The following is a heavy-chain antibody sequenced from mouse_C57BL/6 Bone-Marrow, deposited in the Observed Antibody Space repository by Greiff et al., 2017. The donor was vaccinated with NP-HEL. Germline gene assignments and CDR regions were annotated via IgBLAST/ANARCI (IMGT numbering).Heavy chain of an antibody. CDR3: ASLLLRLYAMDY. Sequence: QVQLQQSGPELVKPGASVKISCKASGYAFSSSWMNWVKQRPGKGLEWIGRICPGDGDTNSNGKFKGKATLTADKSSSTAYMKLSSLTSEDSAVYFCASLLLRLYAMDYWGQGTSVTVSS. CDR2: ICPGDGDT. CDR1: GYAFSSSW. J-gene: IGHJ4*01. D-gene: IGHD1-1*01. V-gene: IGHV1-82*01.